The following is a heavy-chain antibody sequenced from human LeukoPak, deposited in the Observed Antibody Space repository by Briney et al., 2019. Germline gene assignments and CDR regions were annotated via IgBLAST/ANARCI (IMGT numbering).Heavy chain of an antibody. D-gene: IGHD2-2*01. CDR2: IAGGGSST. Sequence: PGGSLRLSCAASGFTVSFYAMSWVRQAPGKGLEWVSVIAGGGSSTYYADSVKGRFTISRDNSKNTLYLQMNSLRVEDTAVYYCVKDPDPRYCSSTSCSPIWGQGTMGTVSS. CDR1: GFTVSFYA. J-gene: IGHJ3*02. V-gene: IGHV3-23*01. CDR3: VKDPDPRYCSSTSCSPI.